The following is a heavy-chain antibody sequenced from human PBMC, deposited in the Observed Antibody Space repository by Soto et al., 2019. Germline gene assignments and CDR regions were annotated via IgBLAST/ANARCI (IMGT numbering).Heavy chain of an antibody. CDR1: GYTFTSYH. Sequence: ASVKVSCKASGYTFTSYHIHWVRQAPGQGLEWMGIINPSGGITTYAQKFQGRVTMTRDTSTSTVYMELSSLRSEDTAVYYCARRGACISTSCSLDYWGQGTLVTVSS. J-gene: IGHJ4*02. CDR2: INPSGGIT. D-gene: IGHD2-2*01. CDR3: ARRGACISTSCSLDY. V-gene: IGHV1-46*01.